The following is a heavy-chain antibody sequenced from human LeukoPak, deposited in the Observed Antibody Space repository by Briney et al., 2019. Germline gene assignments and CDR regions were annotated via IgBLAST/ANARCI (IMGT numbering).Heavy chain of an antibody. CDR3: ARDQYGLGYGSLFDY. J-gene: IGHJ4*02. V-gene: IGHV3-11*01. D-gene: IGHD3-10*01. CDR1: GFTFSDYY. CDR2: ISSSGITI. Sequence: PGGSLRLSCAASGFTFSDYYMSWIRQAPGKGLEGVSYISSSGITIYYADSVKGRFTISRDNPKKSLYLEMNSLRAEDTAVYYCARDQYGLGYGSLFDYWGQGTLVTVSS.